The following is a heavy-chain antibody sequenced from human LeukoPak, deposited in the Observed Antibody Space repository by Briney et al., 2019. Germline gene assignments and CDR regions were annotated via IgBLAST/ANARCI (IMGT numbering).Heavy chain of an antibody. Sequence: PSETLSLTCTVSGGSISGYYWSWIRQPPGKGLEWIGYIYYYGTTTYNPSLKNRVTISVDTSKNLFSLKLRSVTAADTAVYYCARDWRPFDYWGQGILVTVSS. CDR3: ARDWRPFDY. V-gene: IGHV4-59*12. CDR2: IYYYGTT. CDR1: GGSISGYY. J-gene: IGHJ4*02.